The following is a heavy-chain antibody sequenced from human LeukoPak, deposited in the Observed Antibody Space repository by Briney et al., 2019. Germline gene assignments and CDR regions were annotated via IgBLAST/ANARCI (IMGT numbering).Heavy chain of an antibody. Sequence: GGSLRLSCAASGFTFSNYAMSWVRQAPGKGLEWVSGISGSGGSTYYADSVKGRFTISRDNSKNTLYLQMNSLRAEDTAVYYCARVMGRYCSSTSCYVDYWGQGTLVTVSS. CDR2: ISGSGGST. D-gene: IGHD2-2*01. J-gene: IGHJ4*02. CDR3: ARVMGRYCSSTSCYVDY. V-gene: IGHV3-23*01. CDR1: GFTFSNYA.